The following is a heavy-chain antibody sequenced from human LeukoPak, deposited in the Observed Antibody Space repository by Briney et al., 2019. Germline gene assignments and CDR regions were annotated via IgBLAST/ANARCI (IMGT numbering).Heavy chain of an antibody. CDR1: GGSISSGDYY. J-gene: IGHJ4*02. CDR3: ASHVDTAMVLRDY. V-gene: IGHV4-30-4*01. CDR2: IYYSGST. Sequence: SQTLSLTCTVSGGSISSGDYYWSWIRQPPGKGLEWIGYIYYSGSTYYNPSLKSRVTISVDTSKNQFSLKLSSVTAADTAVYYCASHVDTAMVLRDYWGQGTLVTVSS. D-gene: IGHD5-18*01.